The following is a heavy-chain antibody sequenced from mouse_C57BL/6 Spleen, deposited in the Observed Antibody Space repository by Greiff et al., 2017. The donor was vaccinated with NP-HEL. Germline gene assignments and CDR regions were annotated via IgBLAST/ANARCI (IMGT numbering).Heavy chain of an antibody. CDR3: ARWGGNYLYAMDY. CDR2: IYPRDGST. V-gene: IGHV1-78*01. D-gene: IGHD2-1*01. CDR1: GYTFTDHT. J-gene: IGHJ4*01. Sequence: VQVVESDAELVKPGASVKISCKVSGYTFTDHTIHWMKQRPEQGLEWIGYIYPRDGSTKYNEKFKGKATSTADKSSSTAYMQLNSLTSEDSAVYFCARWGGNYLYAMDYWGQGTSVTVSS.